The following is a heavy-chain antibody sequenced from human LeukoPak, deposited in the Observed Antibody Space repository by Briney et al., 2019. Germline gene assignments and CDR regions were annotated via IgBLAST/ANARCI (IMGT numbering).Heavy chain of an antibody. CDR2: IYSGGST. D-gene: IGHD4-17*01. CDR1: GFTVSSNY. J-gene: IGHJ4*02. V-gene: IGHV3-66*01. Sequence: GGSLRLSCAASGFTVSSNYMSWVRQAPGKGLEWVSVIYSGGSTYYADSVKGRFTISRDNSKNTLYLQMGSLRAEDMAVYYCARVTVTKAFDYWGQGTLVTVSS. CDR3: ARVTVTKAFDY.